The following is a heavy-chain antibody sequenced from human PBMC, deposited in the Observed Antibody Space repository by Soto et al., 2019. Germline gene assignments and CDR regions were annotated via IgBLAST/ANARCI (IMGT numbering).Heavy chain of an antibody. J-gene: IGHJ5*02. CDR1: GFTFSSYA. CDR3: AKDHAPFYSSSWYNWFDP. Sequence: GGSLRLSCAASGFTFSSYAMSWVRQAPGKGLEWVSAISGSGGSTYYADSVKGRFTISRDNSKNTLYLQMNSLRAEDTAVYYCAKDHAPFYSSSWYNWFDPWGQGTLVTVSS. D-gene: IGHD6-13*01. CDR2: ISGSGGST. V-gene: IGHV3-23*01.